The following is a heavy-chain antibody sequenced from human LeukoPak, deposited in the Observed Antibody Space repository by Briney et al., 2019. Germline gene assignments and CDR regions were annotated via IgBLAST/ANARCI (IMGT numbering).Heavy chain of an antibody. CDR2: INHSGST. J-gene: IGHJ5*02. Sequence: SETLSLTCAVYVGSCRGYYWSWIRQPPGKGLEWIGEINHSGSTNYNPSLKSRVNISVVTSKNQFSLKLSSVTAADTAVYYCARLGVTIVVAVNLWGQGTLVTVSS. D-gene: IGHD2-15*01. V-gene: IGHV4-34*01. CDR1: VGSCRGYY. CDR3: ARLGVTIVVAVNL.